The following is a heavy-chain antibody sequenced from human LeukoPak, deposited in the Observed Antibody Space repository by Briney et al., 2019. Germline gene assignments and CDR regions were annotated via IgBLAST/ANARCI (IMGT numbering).Heavy chain of an antibody. Sequence: GGSLRLFCAASGFTFNTYSMNWVRQAPGKGLEWVSYISSSSSTIYYTDSVKGRFTISRDNAKNSLYLQMNSLRAEDTAVYYCARETSYYDNRGYYFFDSWGQGTLVTVSS. D-gene: IGHD3-22*01. CDR2: ISSSSSTI. J-gene: IGHJ4*02. CDR3: ARETSYYDNRGYYFFDS. CDR1: GFTFNTYS. V-gene: IGHV3-48*01.